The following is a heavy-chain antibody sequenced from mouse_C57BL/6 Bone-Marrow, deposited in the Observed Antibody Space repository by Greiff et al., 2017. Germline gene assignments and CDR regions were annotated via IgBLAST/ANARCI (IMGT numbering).Heavy chain of an antibody. V-gene: IGHV8-8*01. CDR3: ARIPWGGSRYAMDY. D-gene: IGHD1-1*02. CDR1: GFSLSTFGMG. CDR2: IWWDDDK. Sequence: QVQLKQSGPGILQPSQTLSLTCSFSGFSLSTFGMGVGWIRQPSGKGLEWLAHIWWDDDKYYNPALKSRLTISKDTSKNQVFLKIANVDTADTATYYCARIPWGGSRYAMDYWGQGTSVTVSS. J-gene: IGHJ4*01.